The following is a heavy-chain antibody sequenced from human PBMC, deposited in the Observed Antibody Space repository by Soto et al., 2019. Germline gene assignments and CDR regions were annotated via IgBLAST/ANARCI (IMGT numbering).Heavy chain of an antibody. CDR2: ISYDGRRT. V-gene: IGHV3-30*04. Sequence: QVQLVESGGGVVQPGRSLTLSCAGSGFNLNSYAMHWVRQAPGKGLEWVAVISYDGRRTYYADSVKGRFTISRDTSKNTLSLQMNSLRAEDTAVYYCARVATAMFYDYWGQGTLVTVTS. J-gene: IGHJ4*02. CDR1: GFNLNSYA. CDR3: ARVATAMFYDY. D-gene: IGHD5-18*01.